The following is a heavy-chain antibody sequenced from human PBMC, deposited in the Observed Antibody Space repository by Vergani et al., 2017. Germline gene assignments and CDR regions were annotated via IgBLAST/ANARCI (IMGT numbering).Heavy chain of an antibody. Sequence: QVQLQESGPGLVKPSQTLSLTCTVSGGSFSTGGQSWTWLRQSAGKGLEWIGRIYTSGPTNYNPSLRIRAIMSVDASKKQFSLKLTSGTAADPAVYYGARDDGEYDKDDLDVWGQGTTVTVSS. V-gene: IGHV4-61*02. CDR1: GGSFSTGGQS. D-gene: IGHD4-17*01. CDR3: ARDDGEYDKDDLDV. CDR2: IYTSGPT. J-gene: IGHJ3*01.